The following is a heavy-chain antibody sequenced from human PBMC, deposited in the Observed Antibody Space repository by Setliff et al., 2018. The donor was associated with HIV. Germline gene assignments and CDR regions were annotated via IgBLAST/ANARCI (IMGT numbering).Heavy chain of an antibody. CDR1: GYTFTSYA. CDR3: AREKYGDKFDY. Sequence: ASVKVSCKASGYTFTSYAMNWVRQAPGQGLEYLGWIGTYSGNTDYAQSVQGRVTMTRDTSTGTVYMDLRSLRSDDTAMYYCAREKYGDKFDYWGQGTLVTVSS. V-gene: IGHV1-18*01. D-gene: IGHD2-8*01. CDR2: IGTYSGNT. J-gene: IGHJ4*02.